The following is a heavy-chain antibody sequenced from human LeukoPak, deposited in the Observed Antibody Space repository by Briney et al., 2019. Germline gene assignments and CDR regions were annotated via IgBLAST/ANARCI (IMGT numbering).Heavy chain of an antibody. CDR3: ARDREAHYDFWSGYYVGGTAIPLIHY. V-gene: IGHV1-18*04. CDR1: GYTFTNYY. CDR2: ISAYNGNT. D-gene: IGHD3-3*01. J-gene: IGHJ4*02. Sequence: ASVKVSCKASGYTFTNYYMHWVRQAPGQGLEWMGWISAYNGNTNYAQKLQGRVTMTTDTSTSTAYMELRSLRSDDTAVYYCARDREAHYDFWSGYYVGGTAIPLIHYWGQGTLVTVSS.